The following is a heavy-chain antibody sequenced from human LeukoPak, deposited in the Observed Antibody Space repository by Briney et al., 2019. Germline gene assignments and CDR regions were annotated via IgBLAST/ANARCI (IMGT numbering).Heavy chain of an antibody. CDR2: IRYDGSNK. J-gene: IGHJ4*02. CDR1: GFTFSSYG. V-gene: IGHV3-30*02. CDR3: AKEWGHSYGLRYFDY. Sequence: GGSLRLXCAASGFTFSSYGMHWVRQAPGKGLEWVAFIRYDGSNKYYADSVKGRFTISRDNSKNTLYLQMNSLRAEDTAVYYCAKEWGHSYGLRYFDYWGQGTLVTVSS. D-gene: IGHD5-18*01.